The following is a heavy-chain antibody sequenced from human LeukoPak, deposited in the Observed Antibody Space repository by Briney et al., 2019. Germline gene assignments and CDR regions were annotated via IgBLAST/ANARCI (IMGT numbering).Heavy chain of an antibody. Sequence: SVKVFCKASGGTFSSYAISWVRQAPGQGLEWMGGIIPIFGTANYAQKFHGRVTITADESTSTAYMELSSLRSEDTAVYYCARATTYYYDSSGYSTCFGYWGQGTLVTVSS. J-gene: IGHJ4*02. V-gene: IGHV1-69*13. D-gene: IGHD3-22*01. CDR3: ARATTYYYDSSGYSTCFGY. CDR2: IIPIFGTA. CDR1: GGTFSSYA.